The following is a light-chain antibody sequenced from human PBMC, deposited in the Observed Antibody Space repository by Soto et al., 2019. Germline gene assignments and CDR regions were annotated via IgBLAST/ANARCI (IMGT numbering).Light chain of an antibody. J-gene: IGLJ3*02. V-gene: IGLV3-1*01. CDR2: QDA. Sequence: SYELTQPPSLSVSPGQTASITCSGDRLGNKYTCWYQQKPGQSPVLLIYQDAKRPSGIPERFSGSNSGNTATLTISGTQAVDEADYYCQAWDSSTSWVFGGGTKVTAL. CDR3: QAWDSSTSWV. CDR1: RLGNKY.